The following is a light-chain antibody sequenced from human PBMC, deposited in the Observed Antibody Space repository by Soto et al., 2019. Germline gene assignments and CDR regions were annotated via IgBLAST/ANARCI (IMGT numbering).Light chain of an antibody. Sequence: AIQLTQSPSSLSASVGDSVTITCRASQGISSFLAWYQQKPGKAPKLLIFDAFSLESGVPSRFSGSRSGTEFTLTISSLQPDDYATYYCQQLNSYPLTFGGGTKVDIK. V-gene: IGKV1-13*02. CDR1: QGISSF. CDR3: QQLNSYPLT. CDR2: DAF. J-gene: IGKJ4*01.